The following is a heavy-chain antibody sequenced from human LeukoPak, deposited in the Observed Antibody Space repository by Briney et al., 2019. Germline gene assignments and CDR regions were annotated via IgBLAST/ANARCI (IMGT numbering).Heavy chain of an antibody. CDR1: GGTFNSYA. CDR2: IIPIFGTA. Sequence: SVKVSCKASGGTFNSYAISWVRQAPGQGLEWMGGIIPIFGTANYAQKFQGRVTITAGKSTSTAYMELSSLRSEDTAVYYCARGDHGDYGRAFDIWGQGTMVTVSS. J-gene: IGHJ3*02. CDR3: ARGDHGDYGRAFDI. V-gene: IGHV1-69*06. D-gene: IGHD4-17*01.